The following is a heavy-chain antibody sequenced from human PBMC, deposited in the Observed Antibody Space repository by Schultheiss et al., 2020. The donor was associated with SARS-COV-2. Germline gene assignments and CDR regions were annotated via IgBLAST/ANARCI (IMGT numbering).Heavy chain of an antibody. CDR1: GGSISSSSYY. V-gene: IGHV4-39*01. Sequence: SETLSLTCTVSGGSISSSSYYWGWIRQPPGKGLEWIGSIYTSGSTYYNPSLKSRVTISVDTSKNQFSLKLSSVTAADTAVYYCASTPGVFWFDPWGQGTLVTVSS. D-gene: IGHD2-8*01. CDR2: IYTSGST. CDR3: ASTPGVFWFDP. J-gene: IGHJ5*02.